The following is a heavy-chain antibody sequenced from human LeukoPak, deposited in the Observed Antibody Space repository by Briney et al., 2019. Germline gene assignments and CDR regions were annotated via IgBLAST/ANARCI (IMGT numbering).Heavy chain of an antibody. J-gene: IGHJ5*02. CDR2: IYYSGSI. CDR3: ARVRGLGSPTRMYWFDP. V-gene: IGHV4-39*07. CDR1: GGSISSSSYY. D-gene: IGHD1-1*01. Sequence: PSETLSLTCTVSGGSISSSSYYWGWIRQPPGKGLEWIGSIYYSGSIYYNPSLKSRVTISVDTSKNQFSLKLSSATAADTAVYYCARVRGLGSPTRMYWFDPWGQGTLVTVSS.